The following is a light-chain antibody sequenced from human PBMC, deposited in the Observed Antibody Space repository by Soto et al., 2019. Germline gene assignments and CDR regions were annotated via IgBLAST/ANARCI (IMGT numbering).Light chain of an antibody. CDR1: SSNVGTYT. CDR3: AAWDDSLNGVV. J-gene: IGLJ2*01. CDR2: SNN. V-gene: IGLV1-44*01. Sequence: QSVLTQPPSASGTPGQRVTISCSGSSSNVGTYTVNWYQQLPGTAPKLLIYSNNQRPSGVPDPVSGSKSGTSASLAITGLQSEDEANYYCAAWDDSLNGVVFGGGTKLTVL.